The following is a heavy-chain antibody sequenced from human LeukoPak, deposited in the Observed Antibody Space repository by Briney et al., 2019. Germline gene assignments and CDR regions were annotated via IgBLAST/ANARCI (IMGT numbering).Heavy chain of an antibody. J-gene: IGHJ4*02. Sequence: ASVKVSCKASGGTFSSYAISWVRQAPGQALEWMGRIIPIFGIANYAQKFQGRVTITADKSTSTAYMELSSLRSEDTAVYYCARDRDYGGNLDFAYWGQGTLVTVSS. CDR1: GGTFSSYA. CDR3: ARDRDYGGNLDFAY. V-gene: IGHV1-69*04. D-gene: IGHD4-23*01. CDR2: IIPIFGIA.